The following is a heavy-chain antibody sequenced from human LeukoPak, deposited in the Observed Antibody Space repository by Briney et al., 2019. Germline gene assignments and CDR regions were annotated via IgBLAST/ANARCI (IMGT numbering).Heavy chain of an antibody. Sequence: GGSLRLSCEASGFTFSNYGMHWVRQTPGKGLEWVAAILHDGSYIFYADSVKGRFTISRDNSKNTLFLQMDSLRAEDTALYYCAREIVGEGNFDCWGQGTLVTVSS. D-gene: IGHD2-15*01. V-gene: IGHV3-33*01. CDR2: ILHDGSYI. J-gene: IGHJ4*02. CDR1: GFTFSNYG. CDR3: AREIVGEGNFDC.